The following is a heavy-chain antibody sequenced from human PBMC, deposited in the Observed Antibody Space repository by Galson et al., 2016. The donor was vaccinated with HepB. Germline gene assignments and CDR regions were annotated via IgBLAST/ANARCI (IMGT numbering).Heavy chain of an antibody. D-gene: IGHD2-2*01. CDR2: IWHDGSNK. Sequence: SLRLSCAASGLTISSYGIHWVRQVPGKALEWVALIWHDGSNKFYADSVKGRFTTSRDNSKNTLYLQMNSLTVEDTAVYYCARDRFCSNTRCYGWRDPWGQGTRVTVAS. J-gene: IGHJ5*02. V-gene: IGHV3-33*08. CDR1: GLTISSYG. CDR3: ARDRFCSNTRCYGWRDP.